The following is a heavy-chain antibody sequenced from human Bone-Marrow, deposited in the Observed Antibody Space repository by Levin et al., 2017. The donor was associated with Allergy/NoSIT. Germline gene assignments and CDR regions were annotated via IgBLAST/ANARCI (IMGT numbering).Heavy chain of an antibody. Sequence: SQTLSLPCTVSGGSIRNGHWWSWVRQPPGKGLEWIGGIYWSGATKYSSSLRTRVSMSVDTSNNHFSLRLTSITAADTAIYYCARGNDHDFDWGAYWGQGALVTVSS. CDR3: ARGNDHDFDWGAY. V-gene: IGHV4-4*02. D-gene: IGHD3-16*01. J-gene: IGHJ4*02. CDR1: GGSIRNGHW. CDR2: IYWSGAT.